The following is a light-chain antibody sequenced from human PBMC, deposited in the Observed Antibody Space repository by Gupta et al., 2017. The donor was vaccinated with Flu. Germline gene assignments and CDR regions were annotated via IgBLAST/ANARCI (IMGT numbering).Light chain of an antibody. CDR2: AAS. J-gene: IGKJ2*01. CDR3: QQTDSTPEYT. Sequence: SFLSASVGDRVTSTGRASQSISSYLNWYQQKPGKAPKLLIYAASSWQSGVPSRFSGSGSGTDVTLTISSRQPEDFATYYCQQTDSTPEYTFGQGTKLEIK. V-gene: IGKV1-39*01. CDR1: QSISSY.